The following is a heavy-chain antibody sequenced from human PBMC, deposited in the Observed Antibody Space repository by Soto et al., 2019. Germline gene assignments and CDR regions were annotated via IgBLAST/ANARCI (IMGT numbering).Heavy chain of an antibody. D-gene: IGHD3-22*01. CDR1: GITFSDAW. CDR2: IRSKTDGGTT. Sequence: EVQLVESGGALVKPGGSLSLSCAVSGITFSDAWMGWVRQVPGKGLEWVGRIRSKTDGGTTDYAAPVKGRFAISRDDSKNTLYLQMNNLRTEDTAVYYCSYDSDRGDFWGQGTLVTVSS. CDR3: SYDSDRGDF. V-gene: IGHV3-15*02. J-gene: IGHJ4*02.